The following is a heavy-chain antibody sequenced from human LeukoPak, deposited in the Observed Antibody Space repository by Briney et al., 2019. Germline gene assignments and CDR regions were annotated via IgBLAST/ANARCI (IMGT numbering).Heavy chain of an antibody. CDR3: AIDPRDYGYFDY. CDR2: ISSSNSII. J-gene: IGHJ4*02. D-gene: IGHD4-17*01. V-gene: IGHV3-48*02. Sequence: PGGSLRLSCAASGFTFSSYSMNWVRQAPGKGLEWVSYISSSNSIIYYADSVKGRFTISRDNAKNSLYLQMNSLRDEDTAVYYCAIDPRDYGYFDYWGQGTLVTVSS. CDR1: GFTFSSYS.